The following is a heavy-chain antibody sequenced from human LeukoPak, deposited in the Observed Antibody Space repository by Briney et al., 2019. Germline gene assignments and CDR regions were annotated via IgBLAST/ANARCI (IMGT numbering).Heavy chain of an antibody. J-gene: IGHJ3*02. CDR3: ARCGNWGVGHAFDI. Sequence: PSETLSLTCTVSGGSISSFYWNWIRQPPGKGLEWVSYISSSGSTIYSADSVKGRFSISRDNAKNSLYLQMNSLRAEDTAVYYCARCGNWGVGHAFDIWGQGTMVTVSS. V-gene: IGHV3-48*03. CDR2: ISSSGSTI. D-gene: IGHD4-23*01. CDR1: GGSISSFY.